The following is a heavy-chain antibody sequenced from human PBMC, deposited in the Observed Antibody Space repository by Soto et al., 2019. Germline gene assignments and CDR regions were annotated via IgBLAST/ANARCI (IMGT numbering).Heavy chain of an antibody. V-gene: IGHV5-10-1*01. CDR2: IDPSDSYT. CDR1: GYSFTSYW. J-gene: IGHJ4*02. Sequence: PGESLKISCKGSGYSFTSYWISWVRQMPGKGLEWMGRIDPSDSYTNYSPSFQGHVTISADKSISTAYLQWSSLKASDTAMYYCARYRHYYDSSGPVGYWGQGTLVTVSS. CDR3: ARYRHYYDSSGPVGY. D-gene: IGHD3-22*01.